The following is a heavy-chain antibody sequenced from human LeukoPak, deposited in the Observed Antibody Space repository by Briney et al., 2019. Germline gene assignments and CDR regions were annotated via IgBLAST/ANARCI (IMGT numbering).Heavy chain of an antibody. CDR1: GGSISSNSHY. CDR3: AYNWNRYYYYYMDV. Sequence: SETLSLTCTVSGGSISSNSHYRGWIRQPPGTGLEWIANNFHNGNTAYNPSLKRRVTISIDTSQNQLSLRLSSVTAADTAVYYCAYNWNRYYYYYMDVWGKGTTVTVSS. CDR2: NFHNGNT. J-gene: IGHJ6*03. D-gene: IGHD1-20*01. V-gene: IGHV4-39*07.